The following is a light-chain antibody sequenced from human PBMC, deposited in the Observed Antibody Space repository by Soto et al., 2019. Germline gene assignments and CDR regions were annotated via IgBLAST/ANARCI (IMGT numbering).Light chain of an antibody. J-gene: IGKJ3*01. CDR2: AAS. Sequence: DIQMTQSPSSLSASVGDRVTITCRASQSISSYLNWYQQKPGKAPKLLIYAASSLQSGVPSRFSGSGSGTDFTLTISSLQPKDFATYYCQQSYSQQFTFGPGTKVDIK. CDR1: QSISSY. CDR3: QQSYSQQFT. V-gene: IGKV1-39*01.